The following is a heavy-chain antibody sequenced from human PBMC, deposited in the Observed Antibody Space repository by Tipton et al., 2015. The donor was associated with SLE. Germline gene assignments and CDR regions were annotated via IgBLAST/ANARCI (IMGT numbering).Heavy chain of an antibody. V-gene: IGHV3-11*06. CDR2: ISSSSSYT. J-gene: IGHJ4*02. CDR1: GFTFSDYY. D-gene: IGHD6-13*01. CDR3: ARDGIAAAGYYFDY. Sequence: SLRLSCAASGFTFSDYYMSWIRQAPGKGLEWVSYISSSSSYTNYADSVKGRFTISRDNAKNSLYLQMNSLRAEDTAVYYCARDGIAAAGYYFDYWGQGTLVTVSS.